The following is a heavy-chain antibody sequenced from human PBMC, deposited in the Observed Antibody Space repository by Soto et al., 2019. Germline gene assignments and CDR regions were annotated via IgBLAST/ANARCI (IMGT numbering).Heavy chain of an antibody. Sequence: QVQLVESGGGVVQPGGSLRLSCAASGFIFSSYGMQWVRQSPGEGLEWVATTANDGSAQYYADSVKGRFTISRDNSKNTLFLQMESLRPEVTGVYYCAKSSGGSSWYPPDHWGQGTQVTVSS. D-gene: IGHD6-13*01. CDR3: AKSSGGSSWYPPDH. CDR1: GFIFSSYG. V-gene: IGHV3-30*18. CDR2: TANDGSAQ. J-gene: IGHJ4*02.